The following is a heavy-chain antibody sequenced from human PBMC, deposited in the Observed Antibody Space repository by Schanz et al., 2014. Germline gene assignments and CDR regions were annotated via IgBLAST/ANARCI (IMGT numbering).Heavy chain of an antibody. D-gene: IGHD6-13*01. CDR3: AKDLAAVGVFDY. CDR2: ISYDGSTK. CDR1: GFTFGGYA. Sequence: QVQLLESGGGVVQPGRSLRLSCAVSGFTFGGYALHWVRQAPGKGLEWVAVISYDGSTKYYADSVKGRFTISRDNSKNTLYLQINSLRAEDTAIYYCAKDLAAVGVFDYWGQGSLVTVSP. J-gene: IGHJ4*02. V-gene: IGHV3-30-3*01.